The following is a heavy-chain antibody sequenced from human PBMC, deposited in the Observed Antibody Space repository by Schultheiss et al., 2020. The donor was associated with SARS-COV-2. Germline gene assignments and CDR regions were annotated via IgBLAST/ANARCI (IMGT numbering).Heavy chain of an antibody. CDR2: ISSSSSYI. J-gene: IGHJ6*02. Sequence: GGSLRLSCAASGFTFSSYSMNWVRQAPGKGLEWVSSISSSSSYIYYADSVKGRFTISRDNSNNTLYLQMNSLRAEDTAVYYCARGPWLASFLTYGMDVWGQGTTVTVSS. V-gene: IGHV3-21*01. CDR3: ARGPWLASFLTYGMDV. D-gene: IGHD6-19*01. CDR1: GFTFSSYS.